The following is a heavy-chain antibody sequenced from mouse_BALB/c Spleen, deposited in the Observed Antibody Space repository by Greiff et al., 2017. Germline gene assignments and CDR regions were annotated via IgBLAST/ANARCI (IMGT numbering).Heavy chain of an antibody. Sequence: EVQLQQSGPELVKPGASVKISCKASGYTFTDYNMHWVKQSHGKSLERIGYIYPYNGGTGYNQKFKSKATLTVDNSSSTAYMELRSLTSEDSAVYYCARSRFYYAMDYWGQGTSVTVSS. V-gene: IGHV1S29*02. CDR3: ARSRFYYAMDY. CDR2: IYPYNGGT. CDR1: GYTFTDYN. J-gene: IGHJ4*01.